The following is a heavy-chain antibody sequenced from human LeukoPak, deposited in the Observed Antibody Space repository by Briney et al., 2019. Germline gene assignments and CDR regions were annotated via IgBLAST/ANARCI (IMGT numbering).Heavy chain of an antibody. CDR2: ISYDGSNK. CDR1: GFTFSSYG. CDR3: AKSHIVVVAATVDY. J-gene: IGHJ4*02. V-gene: IGHV3-30*18. Sequence: GRSLRLSCAASGFTFSSYGMHWVRQAPGKGLEWVAVISYDGSNKYYADSVEGRFTISRDNSKNTLYLQMNSLRAEDTAVYYCAKSHIVVVAATVDYWGQGTLVTVSS. D-gene: IGHD2-15*01.